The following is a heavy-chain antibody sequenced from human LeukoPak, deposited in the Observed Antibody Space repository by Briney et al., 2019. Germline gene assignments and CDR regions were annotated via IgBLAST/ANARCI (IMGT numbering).Heavy chain of an antibody. J-gene: IGHJ1*01. D-gene: IGHD2-2*01. CDR2: IKQDGSEK. CDR1: GFTFSSYW. V-gene: IGHV3-7*01. CDR3: ASSKCSSTSCRPQYFQH. Sequence: GGSLRLSCAASGFTFSSYWMSWVRQAPGKGLEWVANIKQDGSEKYYVGCVKGRFTISRENAKNSLYLQMNSLRAEDTAVYYCASSKCSSTSCRPQYFQHWGQGTLVTVSS.